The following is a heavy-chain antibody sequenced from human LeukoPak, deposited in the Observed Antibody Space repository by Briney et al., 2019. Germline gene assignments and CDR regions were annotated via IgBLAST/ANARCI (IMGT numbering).Heavy chain of an antibody. CDR2: ISSSSSTI. CDR1: GFTFRSYS. J-gene: IGHJ4*02. Sequence: GGSLRLSCAASGFTFRSYSMNWVRQAPGKGLEWVSYISSSSSTIYYADSVKGRFTISRDNAKNSLYLQMNSLRAEDTAVYYCASSNTGHIVVVPIIDYWGQGTLVTVSS. D-gene: IGHD2-15*01. CDR3: ASSNTGHIVVVPIIDY. V-gene: IGHV3-48*01.